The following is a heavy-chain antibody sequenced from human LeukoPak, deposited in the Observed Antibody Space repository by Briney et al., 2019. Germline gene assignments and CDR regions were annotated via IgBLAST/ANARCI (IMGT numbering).Heavy chain of an antibody. Sequence: SGPTLVKPTQTLTLTCTFSGFSLSTSGVGVGWIRQPPGKALEWLALIYWDDDKRYSPSLKSRLTITKDTSKNQVVLTMTNMDPVDTATYYCAHRRGTWFGDPPTYYFDYWGQGTLVTVSS. CDR3: AHRRGTWFGDPPTYYFDY. CDR1: GFSLSTSGVG. D-gene: IGHD3-10*01. V-gene: IGHV2-5*02. J-gene: IGHJ4*02. CDR2: IYWDDDK.